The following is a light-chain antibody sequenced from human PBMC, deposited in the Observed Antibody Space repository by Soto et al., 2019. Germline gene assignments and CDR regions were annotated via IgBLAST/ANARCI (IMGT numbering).Light chain of an antibody. CDR2: GAS. J-gene: IGKJ4*01. Sequence: EVVMTQSPATLSVSPGERATLSCRASQSVSNNLAWYQQKPGQAPRLLIYGASTRATGIPARFSGSGSGTEFTLTISSLQSEDFVVYYCQQYNNWPLTFAGGTKVEIK. CDR3: QQYNNWPLT. V-gene: IGKV3-15*01. CDR1: QSVSNN.